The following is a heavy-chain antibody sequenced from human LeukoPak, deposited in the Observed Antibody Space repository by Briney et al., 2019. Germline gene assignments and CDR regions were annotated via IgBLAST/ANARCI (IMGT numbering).Heavy chain of an antibody. J-gene: IGHJ4*02. CDR3: ARDLFGYDSSGYYGPFDY. V-gene: IGHV3-13*01. D-gene: IGHD3-22*01. Sequence: GGSLRLSCAASGFTFSSYDMHWVRQATGKGLEWVSAIGTAGDTYYPGSVKGRFTISRENAKNSLYLQMNSLRAGDTAVYYCARDLFGYDSSGYYGPFDYWGQGTLVTVSS. CDR1: GFTFSSYD. CDR2: IGTAGDT.